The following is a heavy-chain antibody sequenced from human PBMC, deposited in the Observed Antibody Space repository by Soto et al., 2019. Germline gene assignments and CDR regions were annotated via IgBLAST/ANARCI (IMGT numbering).Heavy chain of an antibody. J-gene: IGHJ6*03. Sequence: EVQLVESGGGLVQPGGSLRLSCAASGFTFSNYWMYWVRQAPGKGLEWVSRINSDGSVSSYADSVKGRLTISRDNVKNTLYLQMDSLRAEDTALYYCARGDCVGGTCYSLAGSFYYYMDVWGKGTTVTLFS. D-gene: IGHD2-15*01. V-gene: IGHV3-74*02. CDR3: ARGDCVGGTCYSLAGSFYYYMDV. CDR1: GFTFSNYW. CDR2: INSDGSVS.